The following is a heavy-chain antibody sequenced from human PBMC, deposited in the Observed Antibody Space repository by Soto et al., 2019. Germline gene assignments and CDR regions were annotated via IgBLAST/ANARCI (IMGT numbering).Heavy chain of an antibody. V-gene: IGHV1-69*13. D-gene: IGHD1-26*01. Sequence: SVKVSCKASGGTFSSYAISWVRQAPGQGLEWMGGIIPIFGTASYAQKFQGRVTITADESTSTAYMELSSLRSEDTAVYYCARARGGGSYRAEYFQNWGQGTLVTVSS. J-gene: IGHJ1*01. CDR2: IIPIFGTA. CDR1: GGTFSSYA. CDR3: ARARGGGSYRAEYFQN.